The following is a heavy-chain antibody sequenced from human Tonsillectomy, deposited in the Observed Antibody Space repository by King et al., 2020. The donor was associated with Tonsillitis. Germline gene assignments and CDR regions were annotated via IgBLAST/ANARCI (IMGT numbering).Heavy chain of an antibody. CDR1: GGSISSGGYY. CDR3: AREPRYCSSTSCADDAFDI. J-gene: IGHJ3*02. V-gene: IGHV4-31*03. D-gene: IGHD2-2*01. Sequence: VQLKESGPGLVKPSQTLSLTCTVSGGSISSGGYYWSWIRQHPGKGLEWIGYIYYSGSTYYNPSLKSRVTISVDTSKNQFSLKLSSVTAADTAVYYCAREPRYCSSTSCADDAFDIWGQGTMVTVSS. CDR2: IYYSGST.